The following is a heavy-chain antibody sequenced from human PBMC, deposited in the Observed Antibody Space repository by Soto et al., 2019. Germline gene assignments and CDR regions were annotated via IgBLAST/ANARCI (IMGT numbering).Heavy chain of an antibody. CDR3: ARDVDADFRTDFDY. V-gene: IGHV4-59*12. CDR1: GGSISSYY. D-gene: IGHD4-17*01. Sequence: SETLSLTCTVSGGSISSYYWSWIRQPPGKGLEWIGYIYYTGLSNSNPSLNSRVTMSVDTSKNSVYLEMDSLRAEDTALYYCARDVDADFRTDFDYWGRGTLVTVSS. J-gene: IGHJ4*02. CDR2: IYYTGLS.